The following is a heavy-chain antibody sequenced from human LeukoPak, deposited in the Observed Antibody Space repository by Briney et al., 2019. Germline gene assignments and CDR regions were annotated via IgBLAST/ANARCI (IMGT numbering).Heavy chain of an antibody. J-gene: IGHJ4*02. D-gene: IGHD4/OR15-4a*01. Sequence: GGSLRLSCAASGFTFSNYWMHWVRQAPGKGLVWVSRINSDGSSTNYADSMKGRLTIFRDNAKNTLYLQMNSLRAEDTAVYYCARRAGAYSHPYDYWGQGTLVTVSS. CDR3: ARRAGAYSHPYDY. V-gene: IGHV3-74*01. CDR1: GFTFSNYW. CDR2: INSDGSST.